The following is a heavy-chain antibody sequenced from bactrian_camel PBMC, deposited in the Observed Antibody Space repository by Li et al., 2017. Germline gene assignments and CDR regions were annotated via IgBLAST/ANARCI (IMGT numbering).Heavy chain of an antibody. Sequence: VQLVESGGGLVQPRGSLRLSCVASGFTLNNYWMYWVRQRPGKGLAWVSSISGGGGVTNYVDSVKGRFTISRDNAKNTVYLQMNSLRSEDTALYYCATDALHGLGSPSNWGQGTQVTVS. CDR2: ISGGGGVT. CDR1: GFTLNNYW. D-gene: IGHD5*01. J-gene: IGHJ4*01. V-gene: IGHV3S1*01. CDR3: ATDALHGLGSPSN.